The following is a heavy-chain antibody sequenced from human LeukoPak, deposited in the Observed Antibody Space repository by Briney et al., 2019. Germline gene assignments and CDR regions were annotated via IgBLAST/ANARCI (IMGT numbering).Heavy chain of an antibody. CDR1: GFTFNNYW. J-gene: IGHJ4*02. CDR2: IKQDGSQE. Sequence: GGSLRLSCAASGFTFNNYWMSWVRQAPGKGLEWVAHIKQDGSQEYYVDSVKGRFTISRDSAKNSLYLQMNSLRAEDTAVYYCARGVPYDSWSGPHYSDYWGQGTLVTVSS. D-gene: IGHD3-3*01. CDR3: ARGVPYDSWSGPHYSDY. V-gene: IGHV3-7*01.